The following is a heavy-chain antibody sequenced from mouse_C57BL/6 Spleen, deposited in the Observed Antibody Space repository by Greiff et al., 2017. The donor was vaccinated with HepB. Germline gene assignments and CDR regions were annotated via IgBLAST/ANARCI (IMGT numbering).Heavy chain of an antibody. V-gene: IGHV1-69*01. Sequence: VKLQHPGAELVMPGASVKLSCKASGYTFTSYWMHWVKQRPGQGLEWIGEIDPSDSYTNYNQKFKGKSTLTVDKSSSTAYMQLSSLTSEDSAVYYCARRGTVVADAMDYWGQGTSVTVSS. J-gene: IGHJ4*01. CDR2: IDPSDSYT. CDR3: ARRGTVVADAMDY. CDR1: GYTFTSYW. D-gene: IGHD1-1*01.